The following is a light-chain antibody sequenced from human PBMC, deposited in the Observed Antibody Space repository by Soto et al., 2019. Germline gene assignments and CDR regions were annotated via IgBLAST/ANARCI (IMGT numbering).Light chain of an antibody. V-gene: IGKV3-15*01. CDR3: QHYNNWPPWA. CDR2: GAS. J-gene: IGKJ1*01. CDR1: QSISTN. Sequence: VVMTQSPATLSVSPGERGTLSCRASQSISTNLAWYQQKPGQPPRLLIYGASTRATGIPARFSGSGSGREFTLTISSLQSEDFAVYYCQHYNNWPPWAFGQGTKVEI.